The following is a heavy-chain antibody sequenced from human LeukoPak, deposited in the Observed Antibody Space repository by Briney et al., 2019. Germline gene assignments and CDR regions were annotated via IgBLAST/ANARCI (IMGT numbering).Heavy chain of an antibody. J-gene: IGHJ6*01. CDR3: ARGTRVHDYGDLYYYGMDV. CDR1: GGSISSYY. Sequence: SETLSLTCTVSGGSISSYYWSWIRQPAGKGLEWIWRIYTSGSTNYNPSLKSRVTMSVDTSKNQFSLKLSSVTAADTAVYYCARGTRVHDYGDLYYYGMDVWGQGTTVTVSS. CDR2: IYTSGST. D-gene: IGHD4-17*01. V-gene: IGHV4-4*07.